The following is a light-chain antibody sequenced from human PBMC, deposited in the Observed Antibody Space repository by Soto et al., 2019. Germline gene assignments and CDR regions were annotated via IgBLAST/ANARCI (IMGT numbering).Light chain of an antibody. V-gene: IGKV3-20*01. J-gene: IGKJ1*01. CDR3: QQYGSSGT. CDR2: GAS. CDR1: QSVSNNY. Sequence: IVLTQSQGTLSLSPGERATLSCLARQSVSNNYLAWYQQKPGQAPRLLIYGASNRATGIPDRFSGSGSGTDFTLTISRLEPEDFAVYYCQQYGSSGTFGQGTKVDIK.